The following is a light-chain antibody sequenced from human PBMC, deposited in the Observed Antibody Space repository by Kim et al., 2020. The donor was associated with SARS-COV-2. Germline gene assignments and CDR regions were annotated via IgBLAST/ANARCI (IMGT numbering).Light chain of an antibody. V-gene: IGLV3-9*01. J-gene: IGLJ2*01. Sequence: SGALGQTTTITCGGNNIENKNVHGYQQKPGQAPVLVIYRDINRPSGIPERFSGSNSGNAATLTISRAQAGDEADYYCQVWATTAVFGGGTQLTVL. CDR3: QVWATTAV. CDR1: NIENKN. CDR2: RDI.